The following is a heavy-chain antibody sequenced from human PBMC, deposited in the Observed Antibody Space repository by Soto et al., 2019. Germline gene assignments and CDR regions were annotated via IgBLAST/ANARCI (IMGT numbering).Heavy chain of an antibody. D-gene: IGHD6-19*01. Sequence: PSETLPLPCTVSCGSISNHYWRWIRQHQGKGLEGTWYIYYSGSTYYNPSLKSRVTISVDTSKNESSLKLSSVTAAATAVYYCARDRIAVAGNPEYFQHWGQGTLVTV. CDR1: CGSISNHY. CDR2: IYYSGST. CDR3: ARDRIAVAGNPEYFQH. V-gene: IGHV4-59*11. J-gene: IGHJ1*01.